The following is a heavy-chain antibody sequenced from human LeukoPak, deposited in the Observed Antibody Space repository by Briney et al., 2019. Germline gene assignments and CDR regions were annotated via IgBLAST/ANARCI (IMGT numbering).Heavy chain of an antibody. CDR3: ARSREILEWLLYRYYFGY. CDR2: IKQDGSEK. Sequence: PGGSLRLSCAASGFTFSTYAMTWVRQAPGKGLEWVANIKQDGSEKYYVDSVKGRFTISRDNAKNSLYLQMNSLRAEDTAVYYCARSREILEWLLYRYYFGYWGQGTLVTVSS. CDR1: GFTFSTYA. J-gene: IGHJ4*02. V-gene: IGHV3-7*01. D-gene: IGHD3-3*01.